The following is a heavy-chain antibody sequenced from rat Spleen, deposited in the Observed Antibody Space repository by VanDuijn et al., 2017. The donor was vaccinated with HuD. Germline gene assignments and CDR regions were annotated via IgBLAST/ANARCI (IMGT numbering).Heavy chain of an antibody. D-gene: IGHD1-1*01. CDR2: ISTSGGST. Sequence: EVQLVESDGGLVLPGRSLKLSCAASGFTFSNYDIAWVRQAATKGLEWVASISTSGGSTYYRDSVKGRFTVSRDNAKSNLYLQMNSLRSEDTDTYYCTRGGYYRYWGQGVMVTVSS. CDR1: GFTFSNYD. V-gene: IGHV5S23*01. J-gene: IGHJ2*01. CDR3: TRGGYYRY.